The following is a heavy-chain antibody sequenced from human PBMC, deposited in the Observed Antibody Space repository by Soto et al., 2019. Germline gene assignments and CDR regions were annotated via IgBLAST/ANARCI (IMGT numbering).Heavy chain of an antibody. CDR1: GFTFSSYS. V-gene: IGHV3-21*01. Sequence: GGSLRLSCAASGFTFSSYSMNWVRQAPGKGLEWVSSISSSSSYIYYADSVKGRFTISRDNAKNSLYLQMNSLRAEDTAVYYCARDPGVIITGPPFDYWGQGTLVTVSS. J-gene: IGHJ4*02. CDR2: ISSSSSYI. CDR3: ARDPGVIITGPPFDY. D-gene: IGHD3-10*01.